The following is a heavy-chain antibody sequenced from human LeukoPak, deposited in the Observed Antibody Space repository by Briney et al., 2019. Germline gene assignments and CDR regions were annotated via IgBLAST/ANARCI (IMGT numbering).Heavy chain of an antibody. D-gene: IGHD3-22*01. CDR3: AKDQYYYDSSGPIDY. J-gene: IGHJ4*02. Sequence: GRSLRLPCAASGFTFSSYGMHWVRQAPGKGLEWVAVISYDGSNKYYADSVKGRFTISRDNSKNTLYLQMNSLRAEDTAVYYCAKDQYYYDSSGPIDYWGQGTLVTVSS. CDR2: ISYDGSNK. CDR1: GFTFSSYG. V-gene: IGHV3-30*18.